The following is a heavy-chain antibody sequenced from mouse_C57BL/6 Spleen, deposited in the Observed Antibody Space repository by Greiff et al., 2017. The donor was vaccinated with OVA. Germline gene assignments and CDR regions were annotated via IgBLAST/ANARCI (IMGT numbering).Heavy chain of an antibody. J-gene: IGHJ2*01. CDR3: ARSTTVVATHFDY. D-gene: IGHD1-1*01. Sequence: QVQLQQPGAELVRPGTSVKLSCKASGYTFTSYWLHWVKQRPGQGLEWIGVIDPSDSYTTYNQKFKGKATLTVATSSSTAYMQLSSLTSEDAAVYYCARSTTVVATHFDYWGQGTTLTVSS. CDR2: IDPSDSYT. V-gene: IGHV1-59*01. CDR1: GYTFTSYW.